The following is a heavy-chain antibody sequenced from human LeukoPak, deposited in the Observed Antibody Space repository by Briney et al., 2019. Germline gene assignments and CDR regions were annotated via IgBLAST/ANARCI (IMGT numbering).Heavy chain of an antibody. CDR1: GGSISSSSYY. CDR3: ARTIAAAGTADY. V-gene: IGHV4-39*01. D-gene: IGHD6-13*01. J-gene: IGHJ4*02. CDR2: IYYSGST. Sequence: SETLSLTCTVSGGSISSSSYYWGWIRQPPGKGLERIGSIYYSGSTYYNPSPKSRVTISVDTSKNQFSLKLSSVTAADTAVYYCARTIAAAGTADYWGQGTLVTVSS.